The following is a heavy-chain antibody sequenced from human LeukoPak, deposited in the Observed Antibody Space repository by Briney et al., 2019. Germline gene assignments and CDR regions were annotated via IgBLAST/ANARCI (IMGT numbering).Heavy chain of an antibody. CDR2: IYPGDSDT. CDR3: AIAPDTTSAPSEQLDY. D-gene: IGHD1/OR15-1a*01. V-gene: IGHV5-51*01. J-gene: IGHJ4*02. Sequence: GESLKISCKGSGYSFTTYWIGWVRQMPGKGLEWMGIIYPGDSDTRYSPSFQGQVTISADKSISTAYLQWSSLKASDTAMYYCAIAPDTTSAPSEQLDYWGQGTLVTVSS. CDR1: GYSFTTYW.